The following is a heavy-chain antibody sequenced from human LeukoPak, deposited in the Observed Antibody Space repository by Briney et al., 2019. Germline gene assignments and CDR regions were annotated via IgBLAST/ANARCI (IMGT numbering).Heavy chain of an antibody. CDR2: INSDGSWT. Sequence: PGGSLRLSCAASGNYWMHWVRQAPGKGLVWVSHINSDGSWTSYADSVKGRFTISKDNSKNTLYLQMNSLGAEDTAVYYCARDEYSSSEGNWFDPWGQGTLVTVSS. V-gene: IGHV3-74*01. CDR3: ARDEYSSSEGNWFDP. J-gene: IGHJ5*02. D-gene: IGHD6-6*01. CDR1: GNYW.